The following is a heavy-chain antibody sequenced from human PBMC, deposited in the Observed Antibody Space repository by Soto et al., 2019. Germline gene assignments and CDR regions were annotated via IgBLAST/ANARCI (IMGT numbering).Heavy chain of an antibody. CDR3: ARAGAAPSSKTFFSWNDFYYYGMDV. CDR1: GGSISRYY. Sequence: SETLSLTCTVSGGSISRYYWSWIRQPAGKGLEWIGRIYTSGSTNYNPSLKSRVTMSVDTSKNQFSLKLSSVTAADTAVYYCARAGAAPSSKTFFSWNDFYYYGMDVWGQGTTVTVSS. J-gene: IGHJ6*02. D-gene: IGHD1-1*01. CDR2: IYTSGST. V-gene: IGHV4-4*07.